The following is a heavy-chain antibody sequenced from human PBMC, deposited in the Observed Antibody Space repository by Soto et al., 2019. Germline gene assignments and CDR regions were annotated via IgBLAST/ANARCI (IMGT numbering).Heavy chain of an antibody. J-gene: IGHJ4*02. CDR2: MNAGVGNT. V-gene: IGHV1-3*01. CDR3: ARDTGYTFGSLNY. D-gene: IGHD5-18*01. CDR1: GYTFTDYA. Sequence: HVELVQSGADVKKPVASVTISCKASGYTFTDYALHWVRQAPGQRLEWMGWMNAGVGNTLYSQKFQGRINITRDTSASTAYMEVNSLKSEDTAIYYCARDTGYTFGSLNYWGPGTLVTVSS.